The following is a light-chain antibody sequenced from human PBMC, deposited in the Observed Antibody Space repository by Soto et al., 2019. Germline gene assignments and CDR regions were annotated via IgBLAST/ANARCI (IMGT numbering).Light chain of an antibody. V-gene: IGKV3-20*01. CDR1: QSISGT. Sequence: EIVMTQSPATLSVSPGGRATLSCRASQSISGTLAWYQQKPGQAPRLLIYDASSRATGIPDRFSGSGSGTDFTLTISRLEPEDFAVYYCQQYGSSPRTFGQGTKVDIK. CDR3: QQYGSSPRT. CDR2: DAS. J-gene: IGKJ1*01.